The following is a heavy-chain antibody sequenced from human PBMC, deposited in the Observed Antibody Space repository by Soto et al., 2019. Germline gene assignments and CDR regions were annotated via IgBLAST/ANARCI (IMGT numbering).Heavy chain of an antibody. V-gene: IGHV4-39*01. CDR2: IFYSGST. J-gene: IGHJ6*02. Sequence: TSETLSLTCTVSGGSISSSSYYWGWIRQPPGKGLEWIGSIFYSGSTYYNPSLKSRVTISVDTSKNQFSLKLSSVTAADTVVYYCARHLTYCSAGSCYSDFPYYGMDVWGQGTTVTVSS. CDR1: GGSISSSSYY. D-gene: IGHD2-15*01. CDR3: ARHLTYCSAGSCYSDFPYYGMDV.